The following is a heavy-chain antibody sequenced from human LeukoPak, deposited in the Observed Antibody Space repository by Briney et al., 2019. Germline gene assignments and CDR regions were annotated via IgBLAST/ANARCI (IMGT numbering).Heavy chain of an antibody. CDR1: GYTFTSYG. Sequence: ASVKVSCKASGYTFTSYGISWVRQAPGQGLEWMGWINPNSGGTNYAQKFQGRVTMTRDTSISTAYMELSRLRSDDTAVYYCARGPVWGSYRFDYWGQGTLVTVSS. V-gene: IGHV1-2*02. CDR2: INPNSGGT. D-gene: IGHD3-16*02. CDR3: ARGPVWGSYRFDY. J-gene: IGHJ4*02.